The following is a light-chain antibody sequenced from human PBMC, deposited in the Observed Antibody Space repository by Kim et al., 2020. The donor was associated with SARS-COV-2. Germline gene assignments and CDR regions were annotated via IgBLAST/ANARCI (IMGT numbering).Light chain of an antibody. CDR1: SSDVGGYKY. V-gene: IGLV2-8*01. Sequence: QSALTQPPSASGSLGQSVPISCTGTSSDVGGYKYVSWYQQNPGKAPKLMIYEVTKRPSGVPDRFSGSRSGNTASLTVSGLQAEDEADYYCISYAGSNIFVFGTGTKVTVL. CDR2: EVT. J-gene: IGLJ1*01. CDR3: ISYAGSNIFV.